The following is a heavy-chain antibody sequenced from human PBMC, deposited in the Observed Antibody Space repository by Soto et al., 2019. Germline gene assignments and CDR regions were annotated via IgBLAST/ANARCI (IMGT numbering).Heavy chain of an antibody. V-gene: IGHV3-30*18. CDR1: GFTFSSYG. D-gene: IGHD6-19*01. Sequence: HPGGSLRLSCAASGFTFSSYGMHWVRQAPGKGLEWVAVISYDGSNKYYADSVKGRFTISRDNSKNTLYLQMNSLRAEDTAVYYCAKPVAGTSGYYYYYGMDVWGQGTTVTVSS. CDR2: ISYDGSNK. CDR3: AKPVAGTSGYYYYYGMDV. J-gene: IGHJ6*02.